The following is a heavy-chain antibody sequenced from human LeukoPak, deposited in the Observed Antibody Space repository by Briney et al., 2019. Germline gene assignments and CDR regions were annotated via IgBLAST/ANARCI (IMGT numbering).Heavy chain of an antibody. J-gene: IGHJ4*02. Sequence: SETLSLTCAVYGGSFSGYYWSWIRQPPGKGLEWIGEINHSGSTNYNPSLKIRVTISVDTSKNQFSLKLSSVTAADTAVYYCARVGGSSSVDYWGQGTLVTVSS. CDR1: GGSFSGYY. CDR3: ARVGGSSSVDY. CDR2: INHSGST. V-gene: IGHV4-34*01. D-gene: IGHD6-6*01.